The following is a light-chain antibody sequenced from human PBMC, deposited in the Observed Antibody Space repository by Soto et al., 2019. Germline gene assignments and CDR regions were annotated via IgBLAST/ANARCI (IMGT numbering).Light chain of an antibody. CDR1: QSVSSY. CDR3: QQYNNCPRT. CDR2: DAS. V-gene: IGKV3D-15*01. Sequence: EIVLTQSPGTLSLSPGERATLSCRASQSVSSYLAWYQQKPGPAPRPLIYDASNRATGIPARFSGSGSGTEFTLTISSLQTEDSAVYYCQQYNNCPRTFGQGTKVDI. J-gene: IGKJ1*01.